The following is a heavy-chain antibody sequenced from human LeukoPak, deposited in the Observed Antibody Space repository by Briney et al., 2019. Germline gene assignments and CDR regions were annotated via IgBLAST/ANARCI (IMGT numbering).Heavy chain of an antibody. CDR2: IYTSGST. CDR1: GGSISSGSYY. J-gene: IGHJ5*02. D-gene: IGHD3-3*01. CDR3: ARDFGFRSGPNWFDP. Sequence: SETLSLTCTVSGGSISSGSYYWSWIRQPAGKGLEWIGRIYTSGSTNYNPSLKSRVTISVDTSKNQFSLKLSSVTAADTAVYYCARDFGFRSGPNWFDPWGQGTPVTVSS. V-gene: IGHV4-61*02.